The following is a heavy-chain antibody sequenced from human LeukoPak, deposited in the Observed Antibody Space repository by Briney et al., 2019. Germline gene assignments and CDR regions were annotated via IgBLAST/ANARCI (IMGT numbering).Heavy chain of an antibody. CDR3: AGLNWNSVRSPYYYYMDV. Sequence: SETLSLTCSVYGGSFSGYYWSWIRQPPGKGLDWIGEINHSGRTNHNPSLKSPVNISVDTSKNQCSLTLSSVTAADTAVYYCAGLNWNSVRSPYYYYMDVWGKGTTVTVSS. J-gene: IGHJ6*03. CDR2: INHSGRT. CDR1: GGSFSGYY. V-gene: IGHV4-34*01. D-gene: IGHD1-7*01.